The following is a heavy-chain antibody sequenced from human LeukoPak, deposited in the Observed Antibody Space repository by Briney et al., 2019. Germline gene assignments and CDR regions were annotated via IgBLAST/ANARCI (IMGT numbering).Heavy chain of an antibody. CDR3: ARTPPGGIYYYYYMDV. D-gene: IGHD1-26*01. Sequence: ASVKVSCKASGYTFTSYDINWVRQATGQGLEWMGWMNPNSGNTGYAQKFQGRVTMTRNTSISTAYMELSSLRSEDTAVYYCARTPPGGIYYYYYMDVWGKGTTVTVPS. J-gene: IGHJ6*03. CDR2: MNPNSGNT. CDR1: GYTFTSYD. V-gene: IGHV1-8*01.